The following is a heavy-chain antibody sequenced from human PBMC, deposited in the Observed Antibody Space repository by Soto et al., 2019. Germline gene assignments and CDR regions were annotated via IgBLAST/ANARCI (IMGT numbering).Heavy chain of an antibody. CDR1: GYTLTELS. Sequence: ASVKVSCKVSGYTLTELSMHWVRQAPGKGLEWMGGFDPEDGETIYAQKFQGRVTMTEDTSTDTAYMELSSLRSEDTAVYYCATVPPNYYDSSGYEGYFDYWGQGTLVTVSS. CDR2: FDPEDGET. J-gene: IGHJ4*02. V-gene: IGHV1-24*01. D-gene: IGHD3-22*01. CDR3: ATVPPNYYDSSGYEGYFDY.